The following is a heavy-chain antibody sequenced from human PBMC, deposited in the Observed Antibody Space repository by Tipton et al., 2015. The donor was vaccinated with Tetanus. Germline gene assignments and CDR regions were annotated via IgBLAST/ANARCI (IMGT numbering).Heavy chain of an antibody. CDR3: ARDGWYYYGSGGAAWFDP. J-gene: IGHJ5*02. Sequence: SLRLSCAASGFTVSSNYMSWVRQAPGKGLEWVSVIYSGGSTYYADSVKGRFTISRDNSKNTLYLQMNSLRAEDTAVYYCARDGWYYYGSGGAAWFDPWGQGTLVTASS. D-gene: IGHD3-10*01. CDR1: GFTVSSNY. V-gene: IGHV3-66*01. CDR2: IYSGGST.